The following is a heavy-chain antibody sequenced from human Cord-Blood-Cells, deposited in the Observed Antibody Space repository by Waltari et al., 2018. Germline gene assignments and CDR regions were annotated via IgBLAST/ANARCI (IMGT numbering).Heavy chain of an antibody. CDR2: INPNSGGT. V-gene: IGHV1-2*02. CDR3: AGGPDGYFDY. CDR1: GYTFTGYY. Sequence: QVQLVQSGAEVKKPGASVKVSCKASGYTFTGYYMHWVRQAPGQGHEWMGWINPNSGGTNDAQKLKGRVTMTRDTSISTAYMELSRLRSDDTAVYYCAGGPDGYFDYWGQGTLVTVSS. J-gene: IGHJ4*02.